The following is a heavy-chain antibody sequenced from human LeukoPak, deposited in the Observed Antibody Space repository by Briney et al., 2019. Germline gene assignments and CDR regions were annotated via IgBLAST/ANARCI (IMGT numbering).Heavy chain of an antibody. CDR1: GFIFSSYS. CDR2: ISSSSSTM. CDR3: ARVRHTTTKWLAGYYYYMDV. D-gene: IGHD3-22*01. J-gene: IGHJ6*03. V-gene: IGHV3-48*01. Sequence: GGSLRLSCAASGFIFSSYSMNWVRQAPGKGLEWVSYISSSSSTMYYADSVKGRFSISRDNAKNSLYLQMNSLRAEDTAVYYCARVRHTTTKWLAGYYYYMDVWGKGTTVTVSS.